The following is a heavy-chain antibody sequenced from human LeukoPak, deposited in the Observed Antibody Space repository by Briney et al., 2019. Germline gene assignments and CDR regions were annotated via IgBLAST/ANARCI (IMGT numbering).Heavy chain of an antibody. J-gene: IGHJ6*03. V-gene: IGHV1-2*02. CDR3: ARGDGYKDYYYYYYMDV. CDR2: INPNSGGT. D-gene: IGHD5-24*01. Sequence: ASVKVSCKASGYTFTGYYMHWVRQAPGQGLEWMGWINPNSGGTNYAQKFQGRVTMTRDTSISTAYMELSRLRSDDTAVYYCARGDGYKDYYYYYYMDVWGKGTTVTISS. CDR1: GYTFTGYY.